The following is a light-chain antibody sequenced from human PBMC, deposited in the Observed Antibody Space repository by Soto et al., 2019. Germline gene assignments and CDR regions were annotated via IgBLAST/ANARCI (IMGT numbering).Light chain of an antibody. CDR1: QSVSSN. CDR2: GAS. J-gene: IGKJ1*01. CDR3: QQYNNWPRT. V-gene: IGKV3-15*01. Sequence: EVVMTQSPDTLSVSPGERATLSCRASQSVSSNLAWYQQKLGQAPRLLIYGASTRATGISAKLSGSGSGTEFTLTISSLQSEDFAIYYCQQYNNWPRTFGQGTKVDIK.